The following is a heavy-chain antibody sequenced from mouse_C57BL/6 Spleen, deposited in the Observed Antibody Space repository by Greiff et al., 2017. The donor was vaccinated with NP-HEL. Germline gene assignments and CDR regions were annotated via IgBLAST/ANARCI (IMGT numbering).Heavy chain of an antibody. V-gene: IGHV1-81*01. J-gene: IGHJ2*01. CDR3: ARSGRPITTVVAKDY. CDR1: GYTFTSYG. Sequence: QVQLQQSGAELARPGASVKLSCKASGYTFTSYGISWVKQRTGQGLEWIGEIYPRSGNTYYNEKFKGKATLTADKSSSTAYMELRSLTSEDSAVYFCARSGRPITTVVAKDYWGQGTTLTVSS. CDR2: IYPRSGNT. D-gene: IGHD1-1*01.